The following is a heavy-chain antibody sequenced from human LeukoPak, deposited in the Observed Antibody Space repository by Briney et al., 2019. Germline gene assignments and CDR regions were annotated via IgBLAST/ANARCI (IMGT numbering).Heavy chain of an antibody. CDR2: INADNGDT. J-gene: IGHJ4*02. CDR1: GYTFTTYG. CDR3: ASESIGNTYFDY. D-gene: IGHD2/OR15-2a*01. V-gene: IGHV1-3*01. Sequence: AASVKVSCKASGYTFTTYGISWVRQAPGQRLEWMGWINADNGDTKYSQTFQDRVTINRDKSASTAYMELGSLRSEDTAVYYCASESIGNTYFDYWGQGALVTVSS.